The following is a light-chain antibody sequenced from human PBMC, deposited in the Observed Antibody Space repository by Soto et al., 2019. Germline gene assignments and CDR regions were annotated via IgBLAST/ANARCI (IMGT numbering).Light chain of an antibody. CDR3: CSYAGDKTYV. CDR2: EAS. Sequence: QSVLTQPASVSGSPGQSITISCTVTGSDVRTYNLVSWYQQHPGKVPKLIIYEASKRPSGVSNRFSGSQPGNTASLTVSGLQAEDEADYYCCSYAGDKTYVFXSGTKVTVL. V-gene: IGLV2-23*01. CDR1: GSDVRTYNL. J-gene: IGLJ1*01.